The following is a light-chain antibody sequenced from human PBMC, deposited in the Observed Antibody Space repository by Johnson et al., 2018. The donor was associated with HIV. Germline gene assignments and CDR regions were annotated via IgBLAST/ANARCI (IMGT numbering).Light chain of an antibody. J-gene: IGLJ1*01. Sequence: QSVLTQPPSVSAAPGQKVTISCSGSSSNIGNNYVSWYRQPPGTAPKVLIYEDNKRPSGIPDRFSGSKSGTSATLGITGLQTADAADYYCGTWDSSLSAGGVFGTGTKVTVL. V-gene: IGLV1-51*02. CDR3: GTWDSSLSAGGV. CDR2: EDN. CDR1: SSNIGNNY.